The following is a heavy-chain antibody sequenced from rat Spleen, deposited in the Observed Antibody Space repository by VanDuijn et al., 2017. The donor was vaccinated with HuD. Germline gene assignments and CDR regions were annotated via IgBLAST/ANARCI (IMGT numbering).Heavy chain of an antibody. D-gene: IGHD2-2*01. V-gene: IGHV5-29*01. Sequence: EVQLVESDGGLVQPGGSLELSCAASGFIFSDFYMAWVRQAPTKGLEWVATVSYDGSSTYYRDSVKGRFTSSRDNEKSTLYLQMDSLRSEDTATYYCTRAGYLRDWYFDFWGPGTMVTVSS. CDR1: GFIFSDFY. CDR3: TRAGYLRDWYFDF. CDR2: VSYDGSST. J-gene: IGHJ1*01.